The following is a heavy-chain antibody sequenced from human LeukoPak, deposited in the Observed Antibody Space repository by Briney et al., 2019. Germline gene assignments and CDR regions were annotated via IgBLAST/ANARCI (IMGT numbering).Heavy chain of an antibody. Sequence: SETLSLTCTVSGGSVSSGSYYWSWIRQPPGKGLEWIGYIYYSGSTNYNPSLKSRVTISVDTSKNQFSLKLSSVTAADTAVYYCAREMGAATTYFDYWGQGTLVIVSS. V-gene: IGHV4-61*01. CDR2: IYYSGST. J-gene: IGHJ4*02. CDR3: AREMGAATTYFDY. CDR1: GGSVSSGSYY. D-gene: IGHD1-1*01.